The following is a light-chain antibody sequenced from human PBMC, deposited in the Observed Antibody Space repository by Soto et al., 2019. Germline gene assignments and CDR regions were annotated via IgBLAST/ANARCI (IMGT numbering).Light chain of an antibody. Sequence: DIVMTQSPLSLPVTPGEPASISCRSSQSLLHSSGYNYVDWYLQRPGQSPQLLICLGSDRASGVPDRFSGSESGTDFTLKISRVEADDVGVYYCMQRLQTPWTFGQGTKMEI. CDR2: LGS. V-gene: IGKV2-28*01. CDR3: MQRLQTPWT. J-gene: IGKJ1*01. CDR1: QSLLHSSGYNY.